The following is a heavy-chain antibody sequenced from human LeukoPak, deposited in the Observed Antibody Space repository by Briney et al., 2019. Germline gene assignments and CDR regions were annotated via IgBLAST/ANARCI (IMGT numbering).Heavy chain of an antibody. J-gene: IGHJ3*02. Sequence: GGSLRLSCAASGFTFSDSAMNWVRQASGKGLEWVGHIRGKTNSYATAYAASVRGRFTISRDDSKNTAYLQMNSLRAEDTAVYYCAKDDMYSSSGREGIIWGQGTMVTVSS. CDR1: GFTFSDSA. D-gene: IGHD6-13*01. CDR2: IRGKTNSYAT. CDR3: AKDDMYSSSGREGII. V-gene: IGHV3-73*01.